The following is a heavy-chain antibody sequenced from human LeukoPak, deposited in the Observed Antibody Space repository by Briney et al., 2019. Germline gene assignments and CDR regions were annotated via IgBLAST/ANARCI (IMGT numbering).Heavy chain of an antibody. V-gene: IGHV3-30*02. J-gene: IGHJ4*02. CDR3: AKDLLDRGGTYYYDSSGYFGY. CDR2: IRYDGSNK. Sequence: GGSLRLSCAASGFTFSSYGMHWVRQAPGKGLEWVAFIRYDGSNKYYADSVKGRFTISRDNSKNTLYLQMNSLRAEDTAVYYCAKDLLDRGGTYYYDSSGYFGYWGQGTLVTVSS. CDR1: GFTFSSYG. D-gene: IGHD3-22*01.